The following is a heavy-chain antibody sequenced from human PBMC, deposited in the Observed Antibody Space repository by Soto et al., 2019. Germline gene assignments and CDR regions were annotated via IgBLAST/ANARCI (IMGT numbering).Heavy chain of an antibody. J-gene: IGHJ5*02. D-gene: IGHD6-19*01. Sequence: SETLSLTCAVSGGSISSSNWWSWVRQPPGKGLEWIGEIYHSGSTNYNPSLKSRVTISVDKSKNHFSLNLSSVTAADTAVYYCAREAGPDRWFDPWGQGTLVTVSS. CDR2: IYHSGST. CDR3: AREAGPDRWFDP. V-gene: IGHV4-4*02. CDR1: GGSISSSNW.